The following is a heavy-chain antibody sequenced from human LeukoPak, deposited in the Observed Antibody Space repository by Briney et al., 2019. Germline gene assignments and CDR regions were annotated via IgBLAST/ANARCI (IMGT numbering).Heavy chain of an antibody. J-gene: IGHJ4*02. Sequence: GGSLRLSCAASGFTFSSYSTNWVHQAPGKGLEWVSSISSSSSYIYYADSVKGRFTISRDNAKNSLYLQMNSLRAEDTAVYYCARGSKIEMATRDYWGQGTLVTVSS. V-gene: IGHV3-21*01. CDR1: GFTFSSYS. CDR3: ARGSKIEMATRDY. CDR2: ISSSSSYI. D-gene: IGHD5-24*01.